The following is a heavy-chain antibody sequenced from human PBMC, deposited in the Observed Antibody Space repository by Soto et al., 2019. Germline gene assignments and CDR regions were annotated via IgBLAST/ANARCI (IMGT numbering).Heavy chain of an antibody. J-gene: IGHJ4*02. Sequence: QINFKESGPTLVKPTQTLTLTCSFSGFSLSTNGAGVGWIRQPPGKALEWLALIYWDDDKRYRPSLKSRLTITMDTSKNQVVLIMTNMDPVDTATYYCAHRPKSDWHCDYWGQGTLVTVSS. V-gene: IGHV2-5*02. D-gene: IGHD3-9*01. CDR1: GFSLSTNGAG. CDR3: AHRPKSDWHCDY. CDR2: IYWDDDK.